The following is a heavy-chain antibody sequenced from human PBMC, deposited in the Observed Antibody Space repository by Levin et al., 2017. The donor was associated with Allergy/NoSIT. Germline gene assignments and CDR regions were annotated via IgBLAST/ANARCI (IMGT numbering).Heavy chain of an antibody. J-gene: IGHJ4*02. CDR2: ISGSGDRT. Sequence: GGSLRLTCTGSGFSFGNYAMSWVRQVPGKGLEWVSSISGSGDRTDYADSVKGRFTTARDNSRNTLYLQINNLRFEDTATYYCAKPLWALVHTRFYFDYWGQGTLVTVSS. CDR3: AKPLWALVHTRFYFDY. D-gene: IGHD3-16*01. CDR1: GFSFGNYA. V-gene: IGHV3-23*01.